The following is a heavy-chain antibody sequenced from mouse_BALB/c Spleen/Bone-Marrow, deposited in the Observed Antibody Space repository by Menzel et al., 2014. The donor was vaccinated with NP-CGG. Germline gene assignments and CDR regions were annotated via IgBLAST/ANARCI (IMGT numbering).Heavy chain of an antibody. D-gene: IGHD2-3*01. CDR3: ARSDGYRALDY. CDR1: GYAFSSSW. V-gene: IGHV1-82*01. J-gene: IGHJ4*01. Sequence: VQLVESGPELVKPGASVKISCKASGYAFSSSWINWVKPRPGQGLEWIGRVYPGDGDTHYNGKFKGKATLTADKSSSTAYMHLSSLTSVDSAVYFCARSDGYRALDYWGQGTSVTVSS. CDR2: VYPGDGDT.